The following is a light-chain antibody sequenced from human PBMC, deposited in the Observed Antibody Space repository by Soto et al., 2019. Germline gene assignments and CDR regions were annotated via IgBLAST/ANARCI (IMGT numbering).Light chain of an antibody. CDR3: LLYYGGAHV. Sequence: QAVVTQEPSLTVSPGGTGTLTCASSTGADTRGDYPNWFQQKPGQAPRALIYSTSNKPSWTPARFSGSLLGGKAALTLSGVQPEDEAEYYCLLYYGGAHVFGTGTKVTVL. J-gene: IGLJ1*01. CDR1: TGADTRGDY. CDR2: STS. V-gene: IGLV7-43*01.